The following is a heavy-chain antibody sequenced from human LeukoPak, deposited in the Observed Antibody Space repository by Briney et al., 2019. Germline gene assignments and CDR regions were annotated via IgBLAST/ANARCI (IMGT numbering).Heavy chain of an antibody. CDR3: AKDSDRCSGTSCYLDY. D-gene: IGHD2-2*01. CDR2: ISYDGSNK. CDR1: GFIFSDYG. Sequence: GRSLRLACAASGFIFSDYGMHWFRQAPGKGLDWVAVISYDGSNKYYADSVKGRFTISRDNSKNTLYLQMNSLRAEDTAVYYCAKDSDRCSGTSCYLDYWGQGTLVTVSS. J-gene: IGHJ4*02. V-gene: IGHV3-30*18.